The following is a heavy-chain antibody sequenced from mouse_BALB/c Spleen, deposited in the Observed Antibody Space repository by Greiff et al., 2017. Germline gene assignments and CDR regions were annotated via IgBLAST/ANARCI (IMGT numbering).Heavy chain of an antibody. J-gene: IGHJ3*01. V-gene: IGHV5-17*02. D-gene: IGHD2-1*01. CDR3: ARSYGNYEFAY. CDR2: ISSGSSTI. CDR1: GFTFSSFG. Sequence: EVMLVESGGGLVQPGGSRKLSCAASGFTFSSFGMHWVRQAPEKGLEWVAYISSGSSTIYYADTVKGRFTISRDNPKNTLFLQMTSLRSEDTAMYYCARSYGNYEFAYWGQGTLVTVSA.